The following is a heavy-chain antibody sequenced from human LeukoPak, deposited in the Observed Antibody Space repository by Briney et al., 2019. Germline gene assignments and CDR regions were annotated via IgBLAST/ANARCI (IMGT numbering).Heavy chain of an antibody. D-gene: IGHD4-17*01. V-gene: IGHV3-53*01. CDR3: AGEVRGDYERWCEP. CDR2: IYSGGST. CDR1: GFTVSSNY. Sequence: PGGSLRLSCAASGFTVSSNYMSWVRQAPGKGLEWVSVIYSGGSTYYADSVKGRFTISRDNSKNTLYLQMNSLRAEDTAVYYCAGEVRGDYERWCEPWCQGTVVSVSS. J-gene: IGHJ5*02.